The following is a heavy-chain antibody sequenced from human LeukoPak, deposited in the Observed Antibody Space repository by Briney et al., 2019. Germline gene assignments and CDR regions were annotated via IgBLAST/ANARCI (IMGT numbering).Heavy chain of an antibody. Sequence: GGSLRLSCAASGFTFSSYWMSWVRQAPGKGLEWVANIKQDGSEKYYVDSVKGRFTISRDNAKNSLYLQMNSLRAEDTAVYYCAREALISAKTHDAFDIWGQGTMVTVSS. CDR3: AREALISAKTHDAFDI. J-gene: IGHJ3*02. CDR2: IKQDGSEK. V-gene: IGHV3-7*01. D-gene: IGHD6-25*01. CDR1: GFTFSSYW.